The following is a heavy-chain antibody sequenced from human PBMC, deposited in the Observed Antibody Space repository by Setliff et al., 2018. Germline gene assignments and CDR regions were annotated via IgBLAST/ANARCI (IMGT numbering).Heavy chain of an antibody. J-gene: IGHJ4*02. D-gene: IGHD5-12*01. CDR3: AKQKNTGYGQPVDS. V-gene: IGHV3-7*03. CDR1: GFSYSNCW. Sequence: GGSLRLSCTASGFSYSNCWVSWVRQAPGKGLEWLASINPHASEKYYVDSVKGRFTISRDNSKNTLYLQMNSLRAEDTALYFCAKQKNTGYGQPVDSWGQGVQVTVSS. CDR2: INPHASEK.